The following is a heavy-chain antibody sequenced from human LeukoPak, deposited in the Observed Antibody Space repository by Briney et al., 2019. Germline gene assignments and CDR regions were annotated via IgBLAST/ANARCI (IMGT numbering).Heavy chain of an antibody. J-gene: IGHJ4*02. D-gene: IGHD2-15*01. CDR1: GYTFTSYY. CDR2: IIPILGIA. CDR3: ARGSTGYCSGGSCSYYFDY. V-gene: IGHV1-69*04. Sequence: SVKASCKASGYTFTSYYMHWVRQAPGQGLEWMGRIIPILGIANYAQKFQGRVTITADKSTSTAYMELSSLRSEDTAVYYCARGSTGYCSGGSCSYYFDYWGQGTLVTVSS.